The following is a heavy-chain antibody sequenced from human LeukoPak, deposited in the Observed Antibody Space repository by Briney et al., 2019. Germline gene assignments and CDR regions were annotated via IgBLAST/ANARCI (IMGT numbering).Heavy chain of an antibody. CDR3: ARHVGQGHYDILTGYYTGYYFDY. CDR2: IYYSGST. CDR1: SGSISSSSYN. Sequence: SETLSLTCTVSSGSISSSSYNWGWIRQPPGKGLEWIGSIYYSGSTYYNPSLKSRVTISVDTSKNQFSLKLSSVTAADTAVYYCARHVGQGHYDILTGYYTGYYFDYWGQGTLVTVSS. J-gene: IGHJ4*02. D-gene: IGHD3-9*01. V-gene: IGHV4-39*01.